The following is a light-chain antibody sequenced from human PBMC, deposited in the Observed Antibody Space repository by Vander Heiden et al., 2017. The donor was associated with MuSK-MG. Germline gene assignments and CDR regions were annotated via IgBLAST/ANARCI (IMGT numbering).Light chain of an antibody. V-gene: IGKV1-27*01. Sequence: DIQMTQSPSSLSASVGDRVTITCRASQDVHNYLAWYQQKPGKVPQVLIYAASTLQSGVPSRFSGSGSGTDFTLTISSLQPEDVATYYCQTYNSAPPETFGQGTRLDIK. J-gene: IGKJ5*01. CDR1: QDVHNY. CDR3: QTYNSAPPET. CDR2: AAS.